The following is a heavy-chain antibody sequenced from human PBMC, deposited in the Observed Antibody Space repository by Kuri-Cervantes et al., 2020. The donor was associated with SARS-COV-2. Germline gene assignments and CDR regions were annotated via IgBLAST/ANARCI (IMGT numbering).Heavy chain of an antibody. D-gene: IGHD2-2*01. CDR1: EGTFSSYG. J-gene: IGHJ4*02. Sequence: SVKVSCKASEGTFSSYGISWVRQAPGQGLEWMGGIIPTFGTANYAQKFQGRVTITADESTSTAYMELSSLRSEDTAVYYCARDSPSFGYCSSTSCSAYHFDYWGQGTLVTVSS. CDR2: IIPTFGTA. CDR3: ARDSPSFGYCSSTSCSAYHFDY. V-gene: IGHV1-69*13.